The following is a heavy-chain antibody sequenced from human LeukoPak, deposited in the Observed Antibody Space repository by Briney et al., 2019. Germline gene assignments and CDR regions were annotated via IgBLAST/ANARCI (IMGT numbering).Heavy chain of an antibody. CDR3: ARERQYQLLGGDAFDI. J-gene: IGHJ3*02. CDR1: GYTFTSYY. D-gene: IGHD2-2*01. CDR2: INPSGGST. V-gene: IGHV1-46*01. Sequence: ASVNVSCKASGYTFTSYYMHWGRQAHGQGLEWMGIINPSGGSTSYAQKFQGRVTMARDSSTSTVYMELSSLRSEDTAVYYCARERQYQLLGGDAFDIWGQGTMVTVSS.